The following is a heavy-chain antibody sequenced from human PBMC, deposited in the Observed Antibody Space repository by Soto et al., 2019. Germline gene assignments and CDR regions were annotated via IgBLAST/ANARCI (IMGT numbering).Heavy chain of an antibody. CDR3: ARGGASSKWFDP. Sequence: SETLSLTCTVSVGSISSDASFWGWIRQLPGKGPEWIAFISYSGTTSYNPSLRSRVTVSADTSKSQFSLNLSSVTAADTAVYYCARGGASSKWFDPWGQGTLVTSPQ. J-gene: IGHJ5*02. CDR2: ISYSGTT. D-gene: IGHD2-15*01. V-gene: IGHV4-31*03. CDR1: VGSISSDASF.